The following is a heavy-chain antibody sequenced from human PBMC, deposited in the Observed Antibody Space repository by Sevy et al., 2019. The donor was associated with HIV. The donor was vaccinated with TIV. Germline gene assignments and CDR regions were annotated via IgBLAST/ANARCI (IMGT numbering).Heavy chain of an antibody. CDR1: GFTFSSHG. CDR2: MSYDGSYK. Sequence: GGSLRLSCAASGFTFSSHGMHWVRQAPCKGLEWVAVMSYDGSYKSYGDSVKGRFTISRDDSKNTLYLQMNSLRPEDTAMYYCARDSGYSINWYPAYWGQGTLVTVSS. CDR3: ARDSGYSINWYPAY. D-gene: IGHD6-13*01. V-gene: IGHV3-30*03. J-gene: IGHJ4*02.